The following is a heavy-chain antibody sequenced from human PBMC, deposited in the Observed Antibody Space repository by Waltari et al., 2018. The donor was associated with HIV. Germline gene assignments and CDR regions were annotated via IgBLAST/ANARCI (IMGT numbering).Heavy chain of an antibody. V-gene: IGHV3-21*06. CDR3: ARVVGATTRYFDY. CDR1: GFSFSDYS. CDR2: ISSGSSYE. Sequence: EVQLVESGGGRVKPGGSLRLSCAASGFSFSDYSMNWVRQAPGKGLEWVSYISSGSSYENYADSVKGRFTISRDNAKNSLYLQMNSLRGEDTAVYYCARVVGATTRYFDYWGQGTLVTVSS. D-gene: IGHD1-26*01. J-gene: IGHJ4*02.